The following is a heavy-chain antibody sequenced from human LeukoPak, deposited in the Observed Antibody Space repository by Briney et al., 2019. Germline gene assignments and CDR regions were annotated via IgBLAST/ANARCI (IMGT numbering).Heavy chain of an antibody. J-gene: IGHJ4*02. V-gene: IGHV3-30-3*01. CDR3: ARLTTRSC. Sequence: PGGSLRLSCAASGFTFSSYAMHWVRQAPGKGLEWVAVISYDGSNKYYADSVKRRFTISRDNSKNTLYLQMNSLRAEDTAVYYCARLTTRSCWGQGNLVTVSS. CDR2: ISYDGSNK. CDR1: GFTFSSYA. D-gene: IGHD3-10*01.